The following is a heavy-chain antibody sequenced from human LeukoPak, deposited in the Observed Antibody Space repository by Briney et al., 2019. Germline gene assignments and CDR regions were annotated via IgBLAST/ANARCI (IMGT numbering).Heavy chain of an antibody. V-gene: IGHV1-18*01. CDR2: IIAYNGNT. CDR3: ARSTVTYNWFDP. D-gene: IGHD4-17*01. J-gene: IGHJ5*02. CDR1: GYTFTSYG. Sequence: ASVKVSCKASGYTFTSYGISWVRQAPGQGLEWMGWIIAYNGNTNYAQKLQGRVTMTTDTSTSTAYMELRSLRSDDTAVYYCARSTVTYNWFDPWGQGTLVTVSS.